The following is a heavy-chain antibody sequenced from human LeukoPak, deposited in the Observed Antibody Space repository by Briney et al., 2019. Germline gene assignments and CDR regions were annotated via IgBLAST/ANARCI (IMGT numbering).Heavy chain of an antibody. Sequence: QPGGSLRLSCAASGFTFSRYEMNWVRQAPGKGLEWASYISRSGDTIYFADSVKGRFTISRDNAKNSLYLQMSSLRAEDTAVYYCARDYASDYWGQGTLVTVSS. J-gene: IGHJ4*02. V-gene: IGHV3-48*03. CDR2: ISRSGDTI. D-gene: IGHD3-10*01. CDR1: GFTFSRYE. CDR3: ARDYASDY.